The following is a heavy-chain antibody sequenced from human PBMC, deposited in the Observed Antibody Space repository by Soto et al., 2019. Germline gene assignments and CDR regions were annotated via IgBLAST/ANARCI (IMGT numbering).Heavy chain of an antibody. V-gene: IGHV4-31*03. CDR2: IYYSGST. D-gene: IGHD1-26*01. CDR1: GGSISSGGYY. Sequence: SETLSLTCTVSGGSISSGGYYWSWIRQHPGKGLEWIGYIYYSGSTYYNPSLKSRVTISVDTSKNQFSLKLSSVTAADTAVYYCASGTEVSPSWDVWGQGTTVTVSS. J-gene: IGHJ6*02. CDR3: ASGTEVSPSWDV.